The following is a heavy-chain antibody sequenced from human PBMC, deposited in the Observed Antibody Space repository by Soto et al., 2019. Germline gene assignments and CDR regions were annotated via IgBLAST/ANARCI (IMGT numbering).Heavy chain of an antibody. D-gene: IGHD2-15*01. CDR1: GFTFSRFW. CDR3: ARAGGSGSGGSCTPRYFYGMDV. V-gene: IGHV3-74*01. CDR2: INSDGSDT. J-gene: IGHJ6*02. Sequence: EVQLEESGGGLVQPGGSLRVSCAASGFTFSRFWMHWVRQAPGMGLVWVSRINSDGSDTNYADSVKGRFTISRDNAKNMRYLQMNSLRAEDTAVYYCARAGGSGSGGSCTPRYFYGMDVWGQGTTVTVSS.